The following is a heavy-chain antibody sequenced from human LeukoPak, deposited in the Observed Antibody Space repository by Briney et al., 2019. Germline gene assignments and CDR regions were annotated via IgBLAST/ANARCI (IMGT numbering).Heavy chain of an antibody. V-gene: IGHV1-2*06. CDR1: GYTFTGYY. Sequence: GASVKVSCKASGYTFTGYYMLWVRQAPGQGLEWMGRINPNSGGTNYAQKFQGRVTMTRDTSISTAYMELSRLRSDDTAVYYCAGRLWSVTDYWGQGTLVTVSS. CDR3: AGRLWSVTDY. CDR2: INPNSGGT. J-gene: IGHJ4*02. D-gene: IGHD4/OR15-4a*01.